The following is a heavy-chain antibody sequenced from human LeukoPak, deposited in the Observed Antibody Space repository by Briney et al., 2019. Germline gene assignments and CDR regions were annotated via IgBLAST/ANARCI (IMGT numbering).Heavy chain of an antibody. Sequence: PSETLSLTCAVYGGSFSGYYWSWIRQPPGKGLEWIGEINHSGSTNYNPSLKSRVTISVDTSKNQFSLKLSSVTAADTAVYFCARFQYDFWSGYTNWFDPWGQGTLVTVSS. J-gene: IGHJ5*02. CDR2: INHSGST. CDR3: ARFQYDFWSGYTNWFDP. V-gene: IGHV4-34*01. CDR1: GGSFSGYY. D-gene: IGHD3-3*01.